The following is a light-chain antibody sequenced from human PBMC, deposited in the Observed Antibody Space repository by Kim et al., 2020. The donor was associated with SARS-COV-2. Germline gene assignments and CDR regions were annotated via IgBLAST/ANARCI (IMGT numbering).Light chain of an antibody. CDR1: QGVISNY. CDR3: QQYGSIPST. Sequence: SPGDRPPLPCRASQGVISNYLAWYQQKPGQAPRLLIYITSTRASGIPDRFSGSGSGTDFTLTISKLEPEDFAVYDGQQYGSIPSTFGQGTRLEIK. J-gene: IGKJ5*01. V-gene: IGKV3-20*01. CDR2: ITS.